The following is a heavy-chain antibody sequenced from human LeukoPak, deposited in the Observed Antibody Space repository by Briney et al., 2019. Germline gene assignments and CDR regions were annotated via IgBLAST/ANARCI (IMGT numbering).Heavy chain of an antibody. Sequence: ETLSLTCAVYGGSFSGYYWSWIRQPPGKGLEWVSAISGSGGSTYYADSVKGRFTISRDNSKNTLYLQMNSLRAEDTAVYYCAKEMTTVTTTGFDYWGQGTLVTVSS. CDR2: ISGSGGST. V-gene: IGHV3-23*01. J-gene: IGHJ4*02. D-gene: IGHD4-17*01. CDR1: GGSFSGYY. CDR3: AKEMTTVTTTGFDY.